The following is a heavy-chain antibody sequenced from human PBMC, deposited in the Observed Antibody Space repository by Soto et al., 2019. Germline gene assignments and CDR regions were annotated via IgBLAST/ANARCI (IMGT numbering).Heavy chain of an antibody. D-gene: IGHD2-8*01. CDR2: ISGYNGDA. J-gene: IGHJ6*02. CDR1: GYTFTSYG. V-gene: IGHV1-18*01. CDR3: AKNGQPPYYYYGLDV. Sequence: ASVKVSCKASGYTFTSYGISWMRQAPGQGLEWMGWISGYNGDANYAQSFQGRVSMTIDTSTTTAYMELRTLTPEDTAVYYCAKNGQPPYYYYGLDVWGQGTTVTVS.